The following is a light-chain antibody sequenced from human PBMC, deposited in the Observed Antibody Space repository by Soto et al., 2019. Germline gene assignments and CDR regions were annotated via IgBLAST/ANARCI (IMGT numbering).Light chain of an antibody. V-gene: IGKV1-39*01. J-gene: IGKJ4*01. Sequence: DIQMTQSPSTLSASVGDTISITCRSFQTIRKSLNWYQQRPGKAPKLLVYAASSLQSGVPSRFSGSGSGTDFTLTISSLQPEDFATYYCQQGYSFPVTFGGGTKGDIK. CDR2: AAS. CDR1: QTIRKS. CDR3: QQGYSFPVT.